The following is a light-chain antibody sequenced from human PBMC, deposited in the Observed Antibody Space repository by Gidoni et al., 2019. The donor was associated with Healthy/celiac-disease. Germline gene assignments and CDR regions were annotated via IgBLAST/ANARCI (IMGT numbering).Light chain of an antibody. CDR2: AAS. CDR3: QQSYSTPYT. Sequence: DMQLTRSPSSLSASVGDRVTITCRASQSISSYLNWYQQKPGKAPKLLIYAASSLQSGVPSRFSGSGSGTDFTLTISSLQPEDFATYYCQQSYSTPYTFGQGTKLEIK. J-gene: IGKJ2*01. V-gene: IGKV1-39*01. CDR1: QSISSY.